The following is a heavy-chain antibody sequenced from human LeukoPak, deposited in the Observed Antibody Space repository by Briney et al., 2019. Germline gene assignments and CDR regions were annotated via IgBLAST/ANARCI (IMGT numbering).Heavy chain of an antibody. Sequence: GRSLRLSCVASGFTFSSYAMHWVRQAPGKGLEWVAVISYDGSNKYYADSVKGRFTISRDNSKNTLYLQMNSLRAEDTAVYYCARPLYEERLLPDYWGQGTLVTVSS. J-gene: IGHJ4*02. CDR3: ARPLYEERLLPDY. D-gene: IGHD3-3*01. CDR2: ISYDGSNK. CDR1: GFTFSSYA. V-gene: IGHV3-30*04.